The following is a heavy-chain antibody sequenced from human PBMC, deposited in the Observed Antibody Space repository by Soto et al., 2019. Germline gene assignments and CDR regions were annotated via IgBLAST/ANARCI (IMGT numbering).Heavy chain of an antibody. D-gene: IGHD3-3*01. Sequence: GGSLRLSCAASGFTFSSYGMHWVRQAPGKGLEWVAVIWYDGSNKYYADSVKGRFTISRDNSKNTLYLQMNSLRAEDTAVYYCARDRLTTETRGFYHWFDPWGQGTLVTVSS. CDR1: GFTFSSYG. CDR3: ARDRLTTETRGFYHWFDP. CDR2: IWYDGSNK. J-gene: IGHJ5*02. V-gene: IGHV3-33*01.